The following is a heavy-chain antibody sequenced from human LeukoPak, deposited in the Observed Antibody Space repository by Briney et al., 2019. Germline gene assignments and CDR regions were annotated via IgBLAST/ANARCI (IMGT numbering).Heavy chain of an antibody. CDR3: ARSMLDYYYYGMDV. Sequence: GGSLRLSCAASGFTFSSYSMNWVRQAPGKRLEWVSSISSSSSYIYYADSVKGRFTISRDNAKNSLYLQMNSLRAEDTAVYYCARSMLDYYYYGMDVWGQGTTVTVSS. D-gene: IGHD2-8*01. CDR2: ISSSSSYI. J-gene: IGHJ6*02. V-gene: IGHV3-21*01. CDR1: GFTFSSYS.